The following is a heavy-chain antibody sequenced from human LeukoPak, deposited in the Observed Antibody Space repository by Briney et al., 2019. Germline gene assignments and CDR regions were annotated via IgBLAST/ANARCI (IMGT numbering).Heavy chain of an antibody. V-gene: IGHV3-9*01. CDR2: ISWNSGSI. CDR1: GFTFDDYA. J-gene: IGHJ4*02. CDR3: AKDYGSGSYRSDYFDY. Sequence: SLRLSCAASGFTFDDYAMHWVRQAPGKGLEWVSGISWNSGSIGYADSVKGRFTISRDNAKNSLYLQMNSLRAEDTALYYCAKDYGSGSYRSDYFDYWGQGTLVTVSS. D-gene: IGHD3-10*01.